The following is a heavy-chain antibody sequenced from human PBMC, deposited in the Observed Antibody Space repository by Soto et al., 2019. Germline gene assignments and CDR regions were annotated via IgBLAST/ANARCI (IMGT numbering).Heavy chain of an antibody. V-gene: IGHV4-30-4*01. CDR2: IYYSGST. J-gene: IGHJ5*02. CDR3: ARRAVVAVTGSLDNWLDP. CDR1: GGSISSGDYY. Sequence: SETLSLTCTVSGGSISSGDYYWSWIRQPPGKGLEWIGYIYYSGSTFYNPSLKSRVTISVDTSKNQFSLKLTSVTAADTAVYYCARRAVVAVTGSLDNWLDPWGQGILVTVSS. D-gene: IGHD2-21*01.